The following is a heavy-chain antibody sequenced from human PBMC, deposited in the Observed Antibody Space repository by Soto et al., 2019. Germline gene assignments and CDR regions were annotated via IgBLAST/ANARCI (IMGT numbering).Heavy chain of an antibody. V-gene: IGHV3-30*18. D-gene: IGHD1-20*01. J-gene: IGHJ6*02. CDR1: GFSFNDYC. CDR3: AKDLCNWNTYCYYYGVHV. CDR2: ISYDGSIK. Sequence: QVQLVESGGGVVQPGRSLRLSCAASGFSFNDYCMHWVRQAPGKGLQWVALISYDGSIKYYADSVKGRFTISRDISKNTMFLQMNSLKAEDTAVYDCAKDLCNWNTYCYYYGVHVWGQGTTVTVSS.